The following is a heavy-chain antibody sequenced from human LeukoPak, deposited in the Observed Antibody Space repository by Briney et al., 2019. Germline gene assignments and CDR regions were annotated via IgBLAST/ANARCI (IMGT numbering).Heavy chain of an antibody. CDR1: GFTFNTYG. D-gene: IGHD3-22*01. CDR2: INDYNGKT. J-gene: IGHJ4*02. Sequence: ASVKVTCKTFGFTFNTYGISWVRQAPGQGLEWMGWINDYNGKTDYVQKFRDRVTMTTDTSTNTAYMELRSLRSDDTAVYYCARDLRAHFSTGYYYFDYWGQGTLATVSS. CDR3: ARDLRAHFSTGYYYFDY. V-gene: IGHV1-18*04.